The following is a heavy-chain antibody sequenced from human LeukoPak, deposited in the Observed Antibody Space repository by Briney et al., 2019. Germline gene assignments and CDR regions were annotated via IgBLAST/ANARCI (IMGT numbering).Heavy chain of an antibody. Sequence: GSLRLSCAASGFTFSSYAMHWVRQAPGKGLEWVAVISYDGSNKYYADSVKGRFTISRDNSKNTLYLQMNSLRAEDTAVYYCARTLNYYDSSGYPYFDYWGQGTLVTVSS. D-gene: IGHD3-22*01. CDR1: GFTFSSYA. CDR3: ARTLNYYDSSGYPYFDY. CDR2: ISYDGSNK. V-gene: IGHV3-30-3*01. J-gene: IGHJ4*02.